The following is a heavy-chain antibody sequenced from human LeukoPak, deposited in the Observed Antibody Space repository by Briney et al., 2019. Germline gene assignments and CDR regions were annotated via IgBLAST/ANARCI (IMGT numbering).Heavy chain of an antibody. Sequence: PSETLSLTCTVSGGSISSSIYYWGWIPQPPEKGLEWIVSIYYSGNTYYNPSLKSRVTISVDTSKIQFSLKLSSVTAADTAVYYCARQQSAGAFDYWGQGTLVTVSS. CDR1: GGSISSSIYY. V-gene: IGHV4-39*01. D-gene: IGHD3-10*01. CDR3: ARQQSAGAFDY. CDR2: IYYSGNT. J-gene: IGHJ4*02.